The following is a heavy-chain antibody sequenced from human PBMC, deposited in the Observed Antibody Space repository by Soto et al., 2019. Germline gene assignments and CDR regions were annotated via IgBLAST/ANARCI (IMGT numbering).Heavy chain of an antibody. D-gene: IGHD3-22*01. J-gene: IGHJ4*02. V-gene: IGHV3-23*01. CDR3: AKERYYYDSSGKFDY. CDR2: ISGSGGST. Sequence: GGSLRLSCAASGFTFSSYAMSWVRQAPGKGLEWVSAISGSGGSTYYADSVKGRFTISRDNSKKTLYLQMNSLRAEDTAVYYCAKERYYYDSSGKFDYWGQGTLVTVSS. CDR1: GFTFSSYA.